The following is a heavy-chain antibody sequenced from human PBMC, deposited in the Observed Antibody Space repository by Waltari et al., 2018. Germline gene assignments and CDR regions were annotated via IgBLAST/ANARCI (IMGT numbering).Heavy chain of an antibody. CDR2: INHSGST. D-gene: IGHD4-4*01. CDR1: GGSFSGYY. J-gene: IGHJ6*02. Sequence: QVQLQQWGAGLLKPSETLSLTCAVYGGSFSGYYWRWIRPTPGKRLEWIGEINHSGSTNSNPSLKSRVTISVDTSKNQFSLKLSSVTAADTAVYYCARFRFQLTTARKYYYYGMDVWGQGTTVTVSS. V-gene: IGHV4-34*01. CDR3: ARFRFQLTTARKYYYYGMDV.